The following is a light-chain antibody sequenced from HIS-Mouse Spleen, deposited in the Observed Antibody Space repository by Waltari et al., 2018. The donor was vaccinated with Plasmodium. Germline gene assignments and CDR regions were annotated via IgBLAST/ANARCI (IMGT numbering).Light chain of an antibody. CDR1: QSVSSN. J-gene: IGKJ3*01. CDR3: QQYNNWPFT. V-gene: IGKV3-15*01. Sequence: EIVMTQSPATLSVSPGERATLSCRARQSVSSNLAWYQQKPGQAPRLLIYGASTRATGIPARFSGSVSGTEFTLTISSLQSEDFAVYYCQQYNNWPFTFGPGTKVDIK. CDR2: GAS.